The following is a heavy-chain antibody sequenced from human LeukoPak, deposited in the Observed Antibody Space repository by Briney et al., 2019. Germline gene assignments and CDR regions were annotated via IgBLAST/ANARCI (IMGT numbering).Heavy chain of an antibody. CDR2: ISAYNGNT. Sequence: GASVKVSCKASGYTFTSYGIGWVRQAPGQGLEWMGWISAYNGNTNYAQKLQGRVTMTTDTSTSTAYMELRSLRSDDTAVYYCARVHIVVVVAATSPPDYWGQGTLVTVSS. CDR3: ARVHIVVVVAATSPPDY. J-gene: IGHJ4*02. CDR1: GYTFTSYG. D-gene: IGHD2-15*01. V-gene: IGHV1-18*01.